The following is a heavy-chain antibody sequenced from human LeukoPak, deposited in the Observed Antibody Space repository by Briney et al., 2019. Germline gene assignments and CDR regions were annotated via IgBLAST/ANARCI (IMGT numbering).Heavy chain of an antibody. J-gene: IGHJ4*02. V-gene: IGHV3-30*02. CDR1: GFTFSSYG. D-gene: IGHD3-10*01. Sequence: GSLRLSCAASGFTFSSYGMHWVRQAPGKGLEWVAVIWFDGSNKYYADSVKGRFTISRDNSKNTLYLQMNSLRAEDTAVYYCAKDGGSGVFFDYWGQGTLVTVSS. CDR3: AKDGGSGVFFDY. CDR2: IWFDGSNK.